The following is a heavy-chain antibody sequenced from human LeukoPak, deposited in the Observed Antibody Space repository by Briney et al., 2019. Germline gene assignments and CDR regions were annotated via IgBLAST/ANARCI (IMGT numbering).Heavy chain of an antibody. J-gene: IGHJ4*02. CDR2: IHYSGST. CDR1: GDSISGNSYY. Sequence: SETLSLTCTVSGDSISGNSYYWGWIRQPPGKGLEWIASIHYSGSTYYNPSLKSRVTISGDTSTKQFSLKLSSVTAADTAVYYCTRQGDYSDSSGYWVVDYWGQGTLVTVSS. V-gene: IGHV4-39*01. D-gene: IGHD3-22*01. CDR3: TRQGDYSDSSGYWVVDY.